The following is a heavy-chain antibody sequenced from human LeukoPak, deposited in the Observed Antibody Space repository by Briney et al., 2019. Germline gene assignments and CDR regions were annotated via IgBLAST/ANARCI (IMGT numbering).Heavy chain of an antibody. V-gene: IGHV1-69*13. Sequence: SVKVSCKASGGTFSSYAISWVRQAPGQGLEWMGGIIPILGTANYAQKFQGRVTITADESTSTAYMELSSLRSEDTAVYYCARDLRKYSSSSGYDYWGQGTLVTVSS. CDR1: GGTFSSYA. J-gene: IGHJ4*02. D-gene: IGHD6-6*01. CDR2: IIPILGTA. CDR3: ARDLRKYSSSSGYDY.